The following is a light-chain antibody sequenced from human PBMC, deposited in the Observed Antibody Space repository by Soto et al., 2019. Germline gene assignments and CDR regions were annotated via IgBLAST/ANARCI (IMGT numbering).Light chain of an antibody. V-gene: IGKV1-5*01. J-gene: IGKJ2*01. CDR2: DAS. CDR3: QQYSAYPYT. Sequence: DIQMTQSPSTLSASVGDRVTITCRASQTISSWLAWHQQKSGRAPKLLIYDASSLEGGVPSRFSGSGSGTEFTLTISSLQADDFATYYCQQYSAYPYTFGQGTKVDIK. CDR1: QTISSW.